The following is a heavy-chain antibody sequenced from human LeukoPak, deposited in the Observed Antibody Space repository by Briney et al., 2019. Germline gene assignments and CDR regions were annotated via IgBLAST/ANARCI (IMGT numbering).Heavy chain of an antibody. J-gene: IGHJ5*02. CDR1: GGSISSGDYY. CDR3: ARVWFGYCGGDCLNP. CDR2: IYYSGST. D-gene: IGHD2-21*02. V-gene: IGHV4-30-4*01. Sequence: SSQTLSLTCTVSGGSISSGDYYWSWIRQPPGKGLEWIGYIYYSGSTYYNPSLKSRVTISVDTSKNQFSLKLSSVTAADTAVYYCARVWFGYCGGDCLNPWGQGTLVTVSS.